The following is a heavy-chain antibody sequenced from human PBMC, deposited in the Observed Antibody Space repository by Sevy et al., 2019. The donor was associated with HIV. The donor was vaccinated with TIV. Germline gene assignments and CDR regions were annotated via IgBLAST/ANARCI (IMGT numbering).Heavy chain of an antibody. CDR1: GFTFSSYG. D-gene: IGHD1-26*01. CDR3: ARESGSNWYFDL. J-gene: IGHJ2*01. CDR2: IWNDGTTG. V-gene: IGHV3-33*01. Sequence: GGSLRLSCAASGFTFSSYGMHLARPAPGKGLEWLGTIWNDGTTGYYADSVKGRFAISRDNSKNTMYLQMNSLRAEDTAVYSCARESGSNWYFDLWGRGTLVTVSS.